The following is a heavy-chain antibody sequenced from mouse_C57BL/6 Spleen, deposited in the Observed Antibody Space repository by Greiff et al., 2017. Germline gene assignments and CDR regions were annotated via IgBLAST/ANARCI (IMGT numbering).Heavy chain of an antibody. V-gene: IGHV5-4*01. J-gene: IGHJ2*01. CDR2: ISDGGSYT. D-gene: IGHD2-14*01. Sequence: DVMLVESGGGLVKPGGSLKLSCAASGFTFSSYAMSWVRQTPEKRLEWVATISDGGSYTYYPDNVKGRFTISRDNAKNNLYLQMSHLKSEDTAMYYCARDPSIGNYFDYWGQGTTLTVSS. CDR1: GFTFSSYA. CDR3: ARDPSIGNYFDY.